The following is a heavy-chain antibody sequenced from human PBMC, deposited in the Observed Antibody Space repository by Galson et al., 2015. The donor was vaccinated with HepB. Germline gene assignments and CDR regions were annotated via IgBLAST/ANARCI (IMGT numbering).Heavy chain of an antibody. V-gene: IGHV1-2*02. Sequence: SVKVSCKASGYTFAGYYLHWVRQAPGQGLEWMGWINPNNGGTNYAQKFQGRVTMTRDTSISTVYMELSRLRSDNTAVYYCVRDANPRTIYYYYYYLDVWGKGTTVTVSS. CDR2: INPNNGGT. J-gene: IGHJ6*03. CDR1: GYTFAGYY. D-gene: IGHD3-3*01. CDR3: VRDANPRTIYYYYYYLDV.